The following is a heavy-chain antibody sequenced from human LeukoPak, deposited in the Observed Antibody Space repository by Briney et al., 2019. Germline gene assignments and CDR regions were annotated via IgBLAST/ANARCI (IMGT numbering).Heavy chain of an antibody. CDR2: FDPEDGET. Sequence: GALVKVSCKVSGYTLTELSMHWVRQAPGKGLEWMGGFDPEDGETIYAQKFQGRVTTTEDTSTDTAYMELSSLRSEDTAVYYCATYLELQKRSAFDIWGQGTMVTVSS. CDR1: GYTLTELS. D-gene: IGHD1-7*01. V-gene: IGHV1-24*01. J-gene: IGHJ3*02. CDR3: ATYLELQKRSAFDI.